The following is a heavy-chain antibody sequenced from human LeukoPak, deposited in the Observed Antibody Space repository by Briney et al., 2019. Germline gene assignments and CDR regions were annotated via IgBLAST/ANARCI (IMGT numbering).Heavy chain of an antibody. D-gene: IGHD4-17*01. Sequence: PGGSLRLSCAASGFTFSSYSMNRFRQAPGKGLEWVSSISSSSSYIYYADSVKGRFTISRDNAKNSLYLQMNSLRAEDTAVYYCARDSTVTTYTFDYWGQGTLVTVSS. V-gene: IGHV3-21*01. CDR1: GFTFSSYS. CDR3: ARDSTVTTYTFDY. CDR2: ISSSSSYI. J-gene: IGHJ4*02.